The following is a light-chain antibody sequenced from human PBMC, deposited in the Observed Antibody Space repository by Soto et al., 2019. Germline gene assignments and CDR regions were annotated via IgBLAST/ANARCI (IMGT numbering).Light chain of an antibody. CDR1: QDITNS. J-gene: IGKJ4*01. CDR3: QQYDNLTLT. V-gene: IGKV1-33*01. Sequence: DIQRTESASSLSASVGDRVTITCQASQDITNSLNWYQQKPGKAPNLLIFDASNLDAGVPSRFSGSGSGTDFTFTISSLQNEDIATYYCQQYDNLTLTFCGGTKVDIK. CDR2: DAS.